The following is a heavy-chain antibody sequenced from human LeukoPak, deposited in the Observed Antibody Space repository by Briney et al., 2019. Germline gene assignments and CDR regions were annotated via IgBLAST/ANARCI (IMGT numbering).Heavy chain of an antibody. CDR3: AREEHSSDYYIPVRDY. D-gene: IGHD3-22*01. V-gene: IGHV4-39*07. Sequence: PSETLSLTCTVSGGSISSSSYYWGWIRQPPGKGLEWIGSIYYSGSTYYNPSLKSRVTISVDTSKNQFSLKLSSVTAADTAVYYCAREEHSSDYYIPVRDYWGQGTLVTVSS. J-gene: IGHJ4*02. CDR1: GGSISSSSYY. CDR2: IYYSGST.